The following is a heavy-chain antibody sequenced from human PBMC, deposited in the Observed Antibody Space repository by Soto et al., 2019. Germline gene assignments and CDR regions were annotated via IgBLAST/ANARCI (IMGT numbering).Heavy chain of an antibody. Sequence: GGSLRLSCSASGFTFSSYAMHWVRQAPGKGLEYVSAISSNGGSTYYADSVKGRFTISRDNSKNTLYLQMSSLRAEDTAVYYCVKVGYYDYVWGSYRPYYFDYWGQGTLVTVPQ. CDR3: VKVGYYDYVWGSYRPYYFDY. V-gene: IGHV3-64D*06. CDR2: ISSNGGST. J-gene: IGHJ4*02. D-gene: IGHD3-16*02. CDR1: GFTFSSYA.